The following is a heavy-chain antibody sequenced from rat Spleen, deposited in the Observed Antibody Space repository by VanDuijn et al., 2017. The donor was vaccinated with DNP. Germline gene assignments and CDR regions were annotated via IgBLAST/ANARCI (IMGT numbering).Heavy chain of an antibody. CDR1: GFTFSNYG. CDR2: ISYDGGSN. V-gene: IGHV5-22*01. Sequence: EVQLVESGGGLVQPGRSLKLSCAASGFTFSNYGMAWVRQAPTKGLEWVAYISYDGGSNYNGDSVKGRFTISRDNAKSTLYLQMNSLRSEDMATYYCARHVLPLRVWDYWGQGVMVTVSS. J-gene: IGHJ2*01. D-gene: IGHD1-4*01. CDR3: ARHVLPLRVWDY.